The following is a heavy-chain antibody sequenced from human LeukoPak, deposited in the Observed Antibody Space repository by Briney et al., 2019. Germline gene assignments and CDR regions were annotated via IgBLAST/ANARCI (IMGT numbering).Heavy chain of an antibody. Sequence: ASVKVSCKASGYTFTSYDINWVRQATGQGLEWMGWMNPNSGNTGYAQKFQGRVTMTRNTSISTAYMELSSLRSEDTAVYYRARGFRYYDFWSGNYWGQGTLVTVSS. J-gene: IGHJ4*02. V-gene: IGHV1-8*01. CDR1: GYTFTSYD. D-gene: IGHD3-3*01. CDR3: ARGFRYYDFWSGNY. CDR2: MNPNSGNT.